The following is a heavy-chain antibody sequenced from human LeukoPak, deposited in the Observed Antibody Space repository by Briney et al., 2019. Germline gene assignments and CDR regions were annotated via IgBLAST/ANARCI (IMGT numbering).Heavy chain of an antibody. D-gene: IGHD3-10*01. J-gene: IGHJ5*02. CDR3: ARDHGSGSYSLNWFDP. V-gene: IGHV4-4*07. CDR1: GGSISSYY. Sequence: SETLSLTCTVSGGSISSYYWSWIRQPAGKGLEWIGRIYTSGSTNYNPSLKSRVTMSVDTSKNQFSLKLSSVTAADTAVYYCARDHGSGSYSLNWFDPWGQGTLVTVSS. CDR2: IYTSGST.